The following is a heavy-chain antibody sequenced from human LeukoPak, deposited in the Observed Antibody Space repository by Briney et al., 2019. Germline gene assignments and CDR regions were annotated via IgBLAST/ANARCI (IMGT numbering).Heavy chain of an antibody. CDR1: GGSISSSNW. CDR2: IYHSGST. J-gene: IGHJ3*02. Sequence: SETLSLTCAVSGGSISSSNWWSWVRPPPGKGLEWIGEIYHSGSTNYNPSLKSRVTISVDKSKNQFSLKLSSVTAADTAVYYCARRDSSSWYDAFDIWGQGTMVTVSS. V-gene: IGHV4-4*02. D-gene: IGHD6-13*01. CDR3: ARRDSSSWYDAFDI.